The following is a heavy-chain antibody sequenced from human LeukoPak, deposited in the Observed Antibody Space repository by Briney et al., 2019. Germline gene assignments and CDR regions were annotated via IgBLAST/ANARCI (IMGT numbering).Heavy chain of an antibody. Sequence: GGSLRLSCAASGFTVSRNHMSWVRQAPGKGLEWVSVIYSGGNTNHADSVKGRFTISRDNSKNTLYLQMNSLRVEDTAVYYCARGPLVGTRGDPFDYWGQGTLVTVSS. CDR3: ARGPLVGTRGDPFDY. V-gene: IGHV3-66*01. CDR2: IYSGGNT. CDR1: GFTVSRNH. D-gene: IGHD1-1*01. J-gene: IGHJ4*02.